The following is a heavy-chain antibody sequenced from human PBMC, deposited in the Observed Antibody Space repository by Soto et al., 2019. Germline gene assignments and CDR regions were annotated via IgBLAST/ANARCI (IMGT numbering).Heavy chain of an antibody. J-gene: IGHJ4*02. V-gene: IGHV3-30-3*01. CDR2: ISDDGSNK. CDR3: ASSFAGTTGTGIDY. CDR1: GFTFSSYA. Sequence: VQLVESGGGVVQPGRSLRLSCAASGFTFSSYAMHWVRQAPGKGLEWVAVISDDGSNKYYADSVKGRFTISRDNSKNTLYLQMNSLRAEDTAVYYCASSFAGTTGTGIDYWGQGTLVAVSS. D-gene: IGHD1-1*01.